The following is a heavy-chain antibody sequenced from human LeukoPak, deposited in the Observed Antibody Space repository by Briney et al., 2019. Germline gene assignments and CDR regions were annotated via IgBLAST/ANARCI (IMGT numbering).Heavy chain of an antibody. V-gene: IGHV4-34*01. CDR2: INHSGST. J-gene: IGHJ4*02. CDR3: ARVPTSSWPSPDY. CDR1: GGSFSGYY. D-gene: IGHD6-13*01. Sequence: PSETLSLTCAVYGGSFSGYYWSWIRQPPGKGLEWIGEINHSGSTNYNPSLKSRVTISVDTSKNQFSLKLSSVTAADTAVYHCARVPTSSWPSPDYWGQGTLVTVSS.